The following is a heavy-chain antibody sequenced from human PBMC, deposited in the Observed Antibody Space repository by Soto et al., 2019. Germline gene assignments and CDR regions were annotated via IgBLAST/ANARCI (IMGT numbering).Heavy chain of an antibody. D-gene: IGHD6-19*01. J-gene: IGHJ4*02. CDR1: GGSISSGGYS. CDR3: APAGGLGAVAADY. Sequence: QLQLQESGSGLVKPSQTLSLTCAVSGGSISSGGYSWSWIRQPPGKGLEWIGYIYHSGSTYYNPSLKSRVTRSVDRAKNQFSLKLSSVTAADTAVYYGAPAGGLGAVAADYWGQGTLVTVSS. V-gene: IGHV4-30-2*01. CDR2: IYHSGST.